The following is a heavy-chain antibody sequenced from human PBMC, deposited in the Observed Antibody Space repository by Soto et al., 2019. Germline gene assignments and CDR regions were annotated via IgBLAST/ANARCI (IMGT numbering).Heavy chain of an antibody. Sequence: PGGSLRLSCAASGFSFSNYEMNWVRQAPGKGPEWIAYISGSGRTKYYAESVEGRFSISRDNAKDSLLLQMNNLTPDDTGVYYCARDRATVVSPFDHWGLGTLVTVSS. V-gene: IGHV3-48*03. D-gene: IGHD4-4*01. CDR2: ISGSGRTK. CDR1: GFSFSNYE. J-gene: IGHJ4*02. CDR3: ARDRATVVSPFDH.